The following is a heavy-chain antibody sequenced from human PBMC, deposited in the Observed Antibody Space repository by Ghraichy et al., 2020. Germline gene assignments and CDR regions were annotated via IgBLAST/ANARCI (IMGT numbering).Heavy chain of an antibody. J-gene: IGHJ4*02. CDR1: GFTFSSYA. CDR3: AKGGGGVYSSSEFDY. CDR2: IGGSGGST. D-gene: IGHD6-6*01. V-gene: IGHV3-23*01. Sequence: GGSLRLSCAASGFTFSSYAMSWVRQAPGKGLEWVSAIGGSGGSTYYADSVKGRFTISRDNSKNTLYLQMNSLRAEDTAVYYCAKGGGGVYSSSEFDYWGQGTLVTVSS.